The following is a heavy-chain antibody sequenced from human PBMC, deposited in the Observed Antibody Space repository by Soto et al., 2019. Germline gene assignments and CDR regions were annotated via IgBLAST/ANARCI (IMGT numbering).Heavy chain of an antibody. CDR3: ARRYSSAFDI. J-gene: IGHJ3*02. Sequence: PSETLSLTCTVSGGSISSYYWSWIRQPPGKGLEWIGYIYYSGSTNYNPSLKGRVTISVDTSKNQFSLKLSSVTAADTAVYYCARRYSSAFDIWGQGTMVTVSS. CDR2: IYYSGST. V-gene: IGHV4-59*08. D-gene: IGHD6-13*01. CDR1: GGSISSYY.